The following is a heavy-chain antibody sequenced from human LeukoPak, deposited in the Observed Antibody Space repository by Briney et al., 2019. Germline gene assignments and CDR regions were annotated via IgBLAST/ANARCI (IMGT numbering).Heavy chain of an antibody. CDR3: ARGKWIQLWLQLDAFDI. V-gene: IGHV4-39*07. J-gene: IGHJ3*02. CDR2: IYYSGST. D-gene: IGHD5-18*01. CDR1: GGSISSSSYY. Sequence: SETLSLTCTVSGGSISSSSYYWGWIRQPPGKGLEWIGSIYYSGSTYYNPSLKSRVTISVDTSKNQFSLKLSSVTAADTAVYYCARGKWIQLWLQLDAFDIWGQGTMVTVSS.